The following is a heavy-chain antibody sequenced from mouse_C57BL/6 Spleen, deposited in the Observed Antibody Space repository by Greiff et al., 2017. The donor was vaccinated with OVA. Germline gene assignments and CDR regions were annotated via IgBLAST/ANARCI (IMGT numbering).Heavy chain of an antibody. J-gene: IGHJ1*03. Sequence: QVQLQQPGAELVQPGASVKLSCKASGYTFTSYWMHWVKQRPGQGLEWIGMIHPTSGGTNYNEQFKSKAPLTVATSSSTAYMQLSSLTSEDSAVYYCARYGKDEYNWDMDDWGTGTTVTVSS. CDR1: GYTFTSYW. V-gene: IGHV1-64*01. D-gene: IGHD5-2*01. CDR3: ARYGKDEYNWDMDD. CDR2: IHPTSGGT.